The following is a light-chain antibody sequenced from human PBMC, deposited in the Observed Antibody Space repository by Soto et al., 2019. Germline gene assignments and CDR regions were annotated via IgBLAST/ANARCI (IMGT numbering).Light chain of an antibody. V-gene: IGKV1-39*01. CDR3: QQSYSTPFT. Sequence: DIQMTQSPSSLSASVGDRVTITCRASQSISSYLNWYQQKPGKAPKLLIYAASSLQSGVPSRFSGSGSRTYFTLTISSLQPEDFATYYCQQSYSTPFTFGPGTKVDIK. CDR2: AAS. J-gene: IGKJ3*01. CDR1: QSISSY.